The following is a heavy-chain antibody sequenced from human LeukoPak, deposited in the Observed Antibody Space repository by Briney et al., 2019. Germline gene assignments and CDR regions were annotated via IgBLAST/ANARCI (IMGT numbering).Heavy chain of an antibody. V-gene: IGHV3-30*18. D-gene: IGHD4-17*01. CDR3: VKDSSSGHYGDYFDN. Sequence: PGRSLRLSCAASGFTFSSYGMHWVRQAPGKELEWVAVISNDGSNKDYADSVKGRFTISRDNSKNTLYLQMNSLRAEDTALYYCVKDSSSGHYGDYFDNWGQGTPVTVSS. CDR2: ISNDGSNK. J-gene: IGHJ4*02. CDR1: GFTFSSYG.